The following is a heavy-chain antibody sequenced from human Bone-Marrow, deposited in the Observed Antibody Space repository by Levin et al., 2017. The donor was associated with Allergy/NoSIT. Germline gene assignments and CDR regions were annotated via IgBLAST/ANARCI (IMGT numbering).Heavy chain of an antibody. CDR3: ARQAVPAAMNGFNS. Sequence: SETLSLTCTVSGASISSFYWSWIRQPPGKGLEWIGYIYYSGSTNYSPSLKSRVSMSADMSRNQVYLTMSSVTAADTAVYYCARQAVPAAMNGFNSWGQGTLVTVSS. D-gene: IGHD2-2*01. CDR1: GASISSFY. J-gene: IGHJ5*01. V-gene: IGHV4-59*08. CDR2: IYYSGST.